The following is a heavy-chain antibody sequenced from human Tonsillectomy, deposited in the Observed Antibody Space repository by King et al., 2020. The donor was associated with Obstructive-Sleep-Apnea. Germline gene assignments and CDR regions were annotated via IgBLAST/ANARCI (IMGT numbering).Heavy chain of an antibody. CDR2: IYWDVDE. Sequence: ITLKESGPTLVKPTQTLTLTCTFSGFSVTTSGLGVGWVRQPPGKALERLALIYWDVDERYSPSLKSRLTITKDTSKNQVVLTMTNMDPVDTATYFCARCQTQSSFDYWGQGTLVTVSS. J-gene: IGHJ4*02. CDR3: ARCQTQSSFDY. CDR1: GFSVTTSGLG. V-gene: IGHV2-5*02. D-gene: IGHD2-15*01.